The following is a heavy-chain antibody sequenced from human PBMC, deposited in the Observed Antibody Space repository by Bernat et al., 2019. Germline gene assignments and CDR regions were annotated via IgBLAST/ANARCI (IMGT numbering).Heavy chain of an antibody. Sequence: QVQLQESGPGLVKPSQTLSLTCTVSGGSISSGGYYWSWIRQHPGKGLEWIGYIYYSGSTYYNPSLKSRVTISVDTSKNQFSLKLSSVTAADTAVYYCARDGRYDYVWGSYRYPYFDYWGQGTLVTVSS. V-gene: IGHV4-31*03. CDR1: GGSISSGGYY. J-gene: IGHJ4*02. CDR3: ARDGRYDYVWGSYRYPYFDY. CDR2: IYYSGST. D-gene: IGHD3-16*02.